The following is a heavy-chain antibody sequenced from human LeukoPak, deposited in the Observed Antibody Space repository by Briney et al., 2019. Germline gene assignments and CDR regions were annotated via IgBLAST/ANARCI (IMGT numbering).Heavy chain of an antibody. V-gene: IGHV1-2*02. Sequence: ASVKVSCKASGGTFSSYAISWVRQAPGQGLEWMGWINPNSGGTNYAQKFQGRVTVTRDTSISTAYMELNRLRSDDTAVYYCARDRDYGSGIFDYWGQGTLVTVSS. CDR1: GGTFSSYA. J-gene: IGHJ4*02. D-gene: IGHD3-10*01. CDR3: ARDRDYGSGIFDY. CDR2: INPNSGGT.